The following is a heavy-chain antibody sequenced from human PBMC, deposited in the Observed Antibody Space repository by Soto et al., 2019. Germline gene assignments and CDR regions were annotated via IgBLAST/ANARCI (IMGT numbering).Heavy chain of an antibody. Sequence: GASVKVSCKASGGTFSSYTISWVRQAPGQGLEWMGRIIPILGIANYAQKFQGRVTITADKSTSTAYMELSSLRSEDTAVYYCARGLPSPRYCSGGSCPIRFDYWGQGTLVTVSS. V-gene: IGHV1-69*02. D-gene: IGHD2-15*01. CDR1: GGTFSSYT. J-gene: IGHJ4*02. CDR3: ARGLPSPRYCSGGSCPIRFDY. CDR2: IIPILGIA.